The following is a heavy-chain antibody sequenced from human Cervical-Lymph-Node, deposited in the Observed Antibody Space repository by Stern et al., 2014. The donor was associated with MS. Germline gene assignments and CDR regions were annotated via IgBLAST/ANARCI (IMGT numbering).Heavy chain of an antibody. CDR1: GFTFSNYS. D-gene: IGHD4/OR15-4a*01. CDR3: ARLPSKRSALSY. J-gene: IGHJ4*02. Sequence: EVQLLESGGGLVQPGESLRLACAASGFTFSNYSMNWVRQAPGEGLEWVVYISTTGKSIYYTDSVKGRFTISRDNANNSLYLQINRLRAEDTALYYCARLPSKRSALSYWGRGTLVTVSS. V-gene: IGHV3-48*01. CDR2: ISTTGKSI.